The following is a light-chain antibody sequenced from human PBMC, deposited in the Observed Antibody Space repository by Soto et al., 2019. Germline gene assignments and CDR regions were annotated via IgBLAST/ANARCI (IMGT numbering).Light chain of an antibody. CDR3: QQYGSSRIT. Sequence: EFVLTQSPGTLSLTPGERATLSCRASQTVRNNYLAWYQQKPGQAPRLLIYDVSSRATGIPDRFSGSGSGTDFTLTISRLEPEDFAVYYCQQYGSSRITFGQGTRLEI. J-gene: IGKJ5*01. V-gene: IGKV3-20*01. CDR2: DVS. CDR1: QTVRNNY.